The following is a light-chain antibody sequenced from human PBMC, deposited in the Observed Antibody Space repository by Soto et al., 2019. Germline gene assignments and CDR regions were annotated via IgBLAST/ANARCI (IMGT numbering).Light chain of an antibody. CDR2: EGT. Sequence: QSVLTQPASVSGSPGQSITISCTGTRRDIGTYNLVSWYQQLPGKAPKVIIYEGTERPSGVSNRFSASKSGNTASLTISGLQVEDEADYYCCSYAGSNTFDVFGTGTKLTVL. J-gene: IGLJ1*01. CDR3: CSYAGSNTFDV. CDR1: RRDIGTYNL. V-gene: IGLV2-23*03.